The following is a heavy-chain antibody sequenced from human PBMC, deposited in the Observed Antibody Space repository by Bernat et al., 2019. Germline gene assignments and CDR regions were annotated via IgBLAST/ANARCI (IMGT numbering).Heavy chain of an antibody. CDR1: GFTFSNYW. Sequence: EVQLVESGGGLVQPGGSLRLSCEASGFTFSNYWMHWVRQAPGKGLVWVSRINGDGSTTNYADSVKGRFTISRDNAKNTLYLQMNSLRAEDTAVYYFAQNYYNSGEYWGQGPLVTVSS. D-gene: IGHD3-10*01. J-gene: IGHJ4*02. CDR3: AQNYYNSGEY. V-gene: IGHV3-74*01. CDR2: INGDGSTT.